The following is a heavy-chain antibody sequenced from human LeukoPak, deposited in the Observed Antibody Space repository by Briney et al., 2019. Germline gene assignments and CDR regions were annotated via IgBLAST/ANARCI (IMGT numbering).Heavy chain of an antibody. CDR3: AKASGRGYYIYYFDY. J-gene: IGHJ4*02. CDR1: GFTFSTFA. CDR2: IFPSGGEI. D-gene: IGHD3-3*01. V-gene: IGHV3-23*01. Sequence: PGGSLRLSCAASGFTFSTFAMIWVRQPPGKGLEWVSSIFPSGGEIHYADSVRGRFTISRDNSKSTLSLQMNSLRAEDTAIYYCAKASGRGYYIYYFDYWGRGTLVTVSS.